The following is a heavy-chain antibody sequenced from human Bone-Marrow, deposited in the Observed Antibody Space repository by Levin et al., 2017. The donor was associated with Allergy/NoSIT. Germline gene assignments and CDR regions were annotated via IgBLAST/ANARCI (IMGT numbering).Heavy chain of an antibody. Sequence: GGSLRLSCAASGFVVSTYSMNWVRQAPGKGLEWISYISSSSSTIHYADSVKGRFTISRDNAKESLYLQMNSLRDDDTAVYYCARDRGKSCSGTSCFTSEFDHWGQGTLVTVSS. D-gene: IGHD2-2*02. CDR3: ARDRGKSCSGTSCFTSEFDH. J-gene: IGHJ4*02. V-gene: IGHV3-48*02. CDR2: ISSSSSTI. CDR1: GFVVSTYS.